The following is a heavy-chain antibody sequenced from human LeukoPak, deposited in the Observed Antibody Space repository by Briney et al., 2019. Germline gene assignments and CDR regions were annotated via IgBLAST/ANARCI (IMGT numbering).Heavy chain of an antibody. J-gene: IGHJ6*03. D-gene: IGHD3-3*01. CDR2: IWYDGSNK. V-gene: IGHV3-33*01. CDR3: ASQNDFWSGYMDV. CDR1: GFTFSSYG. Sequence: PGGSLRLSCAASGFTFSSYGMHWVRQAPGKGLEWAAVIWYDGSNKYYADSVKGRFTISRDNSKNTLYLQMNSLRAEDTAVYYCASQNDFWSGYMDVWGQGTTVTVSS.